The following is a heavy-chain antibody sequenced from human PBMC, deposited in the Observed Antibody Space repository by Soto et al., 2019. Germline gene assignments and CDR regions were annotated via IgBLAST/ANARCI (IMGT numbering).Heavy chain of an antibody. CDR2: IYWDDDK. J-gene: IGHJ5*02. CDR1: GFSLSTSGVG. V-gene: IGHV2-5*02. Sequence: SGPTLVNPTQTLTLTCTFSGFSLSTSGVGVGWIRQPPGKALEWLALIYWDDDKRYSPSLKSRLTITKDTSKNQVVLTMTNMDPVDTATYYCAHRPGYCSSTSCYEYNWFDPWGQGTLVTVSS. CDR3: AHRPGYCSSTSCYEYNWFDP. D-gene: IGHD2-2*01.